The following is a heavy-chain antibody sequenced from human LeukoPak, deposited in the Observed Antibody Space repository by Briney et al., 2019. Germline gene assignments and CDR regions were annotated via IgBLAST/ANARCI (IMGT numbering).Heavy chain of an antibody. Sequence: ASVTVTCKPSGYTRTDFCIHWVRQAPGQGLEWMGWINSNSGDTIYAQTFQGRVTMTRDTSISTFYMDLIGLRSDDTAVYYCASGRRGSYGLDVWDQGTTVTVSS. CDR1: GYTRTDFC. CDR3: ASGRRGSYGLDV. V-gene: IGHV1-2*02. CDR2: INSNSGDT. J-gene: IGHJ6*02. D-gene: IGHD3-16*01.